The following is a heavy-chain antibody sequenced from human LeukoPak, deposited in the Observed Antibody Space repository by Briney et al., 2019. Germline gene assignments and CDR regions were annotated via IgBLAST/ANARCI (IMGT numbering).Heavy chain of an antibody. CDR2: ISWNSGSI. J-gene: IGHJ4*02. V-gene: IGHV3-9*03. CDR3: AKGSSVVIPGYFDY. CDR1: GFTFDDYA. D-gene: IGHD4-23*01. Sequence: GGSLRLSCAASGFTFDDYAMHWVRQAPGKGLEWVSGISWNSGSIGYADSVKGRFTISRDNAKNSLYLQMNSLRAEDMALYYCAKGSSVVIPGYFDYWGQGTLVTVSS.